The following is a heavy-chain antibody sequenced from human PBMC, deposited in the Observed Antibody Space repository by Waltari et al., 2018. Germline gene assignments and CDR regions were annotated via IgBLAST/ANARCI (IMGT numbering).Heavy chain of an antibody. CDR2: ISGCADTT. CDR1: GFTFRSYA. J-gene: IGHJ4*02. D-gene: IGHD6-6*01. V-gene: IGHV3-23*01. Sequence: EVQLLESGGGLVQPGGSLRLSCAASGFTFRSYAMSWVRQAPGKGRWCGSCISGCADTTYYADSVKGLLTSTRDNSKNTLYLQMNSLRAEDTAVYYCAKHKGSSGGFFDYWGQGTLVTVSS. CDR3: AKHKGSSGGFFDY.